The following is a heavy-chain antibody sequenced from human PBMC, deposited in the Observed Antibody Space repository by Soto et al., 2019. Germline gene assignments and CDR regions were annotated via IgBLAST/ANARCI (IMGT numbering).Heavy chain of an antibody. D-gene: IGHD3-22*01. CDR3: ARAFSYDSSGGPGYFDY. Sequence: PSETLSLTCSVSGGSISSSSYFWGWIRQPPGKGLEWIGSIYYSGSTYYNPSLKSRVTISVDTSKNQFSLKLSSVTAADTTVYYCARAFSYDSSGGPGYFDYWGQGTLVTVSS. J-gene: IGHJ4*02. CDR1: GGSISSSSYF. CDR2: IYYSGST. V-gene: IGHV4-39*01.